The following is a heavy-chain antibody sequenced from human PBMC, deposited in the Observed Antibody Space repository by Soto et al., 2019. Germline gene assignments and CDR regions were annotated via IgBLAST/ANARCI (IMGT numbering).Heavy chain of an antibody. V-gene: IGHV1-69*01. CDR3: ARVTSMVRGVIDNWFDP. CDR2: IIPMYGPA. Sequence: QVPLVQSGAEVKKPGSSVTVSCKASGGTFSSYAIHWVRQAPGQGLEWMGGIIPMYGPAKYAQRFQGRFTIPADESTTTVYMELTILTSQDTAVYYCARVTSMVRGVIDNWFDPWGHGTLVTVSS. J-gene: IGHJ5*02. CDR1: GGTFSSYA. D-gene: IGHD3-10*01.